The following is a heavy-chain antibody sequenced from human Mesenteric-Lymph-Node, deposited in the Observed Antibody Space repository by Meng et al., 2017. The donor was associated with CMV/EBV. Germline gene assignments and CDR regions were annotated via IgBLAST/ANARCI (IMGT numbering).Heavy chain of an antibody. Sequence: GESLKISCAASGFTFSSYSMNWVCQAPGKGLEWVSSISSSDSHIYYADSLKGRFTISRDNAKNSLYLQMNSLRVEDTAVYYCARGGKLESDSSAYYAYWFDPWGQGTPVTVSS. CDR2: ISSSDSHI. CDR1: GFTFSSYS. J-gene: IGHJ5*02. D-gene: IGHD3-22*01. CDR3: ARGGKLESDSSAYYAYWFDP. V-gene: IGHV3-21*01.